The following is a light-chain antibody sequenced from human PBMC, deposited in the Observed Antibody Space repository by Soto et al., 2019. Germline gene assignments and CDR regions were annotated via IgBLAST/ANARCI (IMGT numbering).Light chain of an antibody. CDR1: QTISSW. Sequence: DIQMTQSPSTLSASVGDRVTITCRASQTISSWLAWYQQKPGKAPTLLIYDASTLERGVPSRFSGTGSGTKFTLSIDSLQPDDFATYYCQQYHTSSITFGQGTRLEIK. J-gene: IGKJ5*01. CDR2: DAS. V-gene: IGKV1-5*01. CDR3: QQYHTSSIT.